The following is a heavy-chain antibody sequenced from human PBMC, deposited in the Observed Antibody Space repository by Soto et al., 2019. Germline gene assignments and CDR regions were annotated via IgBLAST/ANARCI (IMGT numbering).Heavy chain of an antibody. J-gene: IGHJ4*02. CDR3: AREGEEDGSGSY. Sequence: QVQLVQSGAEVKKPGSSVKVSCKASGGTFSSYAISWVRQAPGQGLEWMGGIIPIFGTANYAQKFQGRVXIXAXXSTSPAYMELSSLRSEDTAGYYCAREGEEDGSGSYWGQGTLVTVSS. D-gene: IGHD3-10*01. V-gene: IGHV1-69*12. CDR2: IIPIFGTA. CDR1: GGTFSSYA.